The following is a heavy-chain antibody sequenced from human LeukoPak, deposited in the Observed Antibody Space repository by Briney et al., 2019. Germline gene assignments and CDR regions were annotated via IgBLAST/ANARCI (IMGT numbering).Heavy chain of an antibody. J-gene: IGHJ4*02. D-gene: IGHD2-21*01. CDR1: GFTFGDYA. CDR3: VQGPYLDY. V-gene: IGHV3-23*01. Sequence: QPGRSLRLSCTASGFTFGDYAMSWVRQAPGKGLEWVSGISPSGDITYYADSVKGRFTISRDNSKNTLYLEVISLTAEDTALYYCVQGPYLDYWGQGTLVTVSS. CDR2: ISPSGDIT.